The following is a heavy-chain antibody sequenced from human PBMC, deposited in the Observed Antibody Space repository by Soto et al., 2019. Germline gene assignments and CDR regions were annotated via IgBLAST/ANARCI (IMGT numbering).Heavy chain of an antibody. CDR3: ARRVTITMIEDWYFDL. D-gene: IGHD3-22*01. CDR1: GFTFSSYG. CDR2: ISYDGSNK. V-gene: IGHV3-30*03. Sequence: GGSLRLSCAASGFTFSSYGMHWVRQAPGKGLEWVAVISYDGSNKYYADSVKGRFTISRDNSKNTLYLHMNSLRAEDTAVYYCARRVTITMIEDWYFDLWGRGALVTVSS. J-gene: IGHJ2*01.